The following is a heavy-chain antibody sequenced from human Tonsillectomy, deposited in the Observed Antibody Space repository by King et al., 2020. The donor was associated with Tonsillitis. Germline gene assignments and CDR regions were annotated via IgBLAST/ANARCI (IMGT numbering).Heavy chain of an antibody. CDR2: IYYSGST. D-gene: IGHD3-3*01. V-gene: IGHV4-39*01. J-gene: IGHJ4*02. Sequence: LQLQESGPGLVKPSETLSLTCTVSGGSISSSSYYWGWIRQPPGKGLEWIGSIYYSGSTYYNPSLKSRVTISVDTYKNQFSLKLSSVTAADTAVYYCARRGGYYDFWSGYYDAYYFDYWGQGTLVTVSS. CDR1: GGSISSSSYY. CDR3: ARRGGYYDFWSGYYDAYYFDY.